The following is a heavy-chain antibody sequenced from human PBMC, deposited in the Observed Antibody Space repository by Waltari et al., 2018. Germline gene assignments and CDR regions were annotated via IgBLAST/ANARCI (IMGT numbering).Heavy chain of an antibody. CDR2: INQNGIT. D-gene: IGHD3-10*01. J-gene: IGHJ5*02. CDR1: GGTFIATY. V-gene: IGHV4-34*01. Sequence: QVQLPQWGAGLLKPSETLSLICTVHGGTFIATYWSWVRQSPGKGLEWIGEINQNGITTYNPSLKSRVTISVDPSKSQFSLSLNSVTAADTAVYYCARYGGSGSYCLNTWGQGTLVTVSS. CDR3: ARYGGSGSYCLNT.